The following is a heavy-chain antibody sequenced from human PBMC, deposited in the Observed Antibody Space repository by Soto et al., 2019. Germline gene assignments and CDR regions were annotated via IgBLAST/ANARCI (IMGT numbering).Heavy chain of an antibody. V-gene: IGHV6-1*01. D-gene: IGHD6-19*01. J-gene: IGHJ6*02. CDR2: TYYRSKWYN. Sequence: QVQLQQSGPGLVKPSQTLSLTCAISGDSVSSNSAAWNWIRQSPSRGLEWLGRTYYRSKWYNDYAVSVKSRITINPDTSKNQFSLQLNSVTPEDTAVYYCARDGSEGGSGWYVNYYYGMDVWGQGTTVTVSS. CDR1: GDSVSSNSAA. CDR3: ARDGSEGGSGWYVNYYYGMDV.